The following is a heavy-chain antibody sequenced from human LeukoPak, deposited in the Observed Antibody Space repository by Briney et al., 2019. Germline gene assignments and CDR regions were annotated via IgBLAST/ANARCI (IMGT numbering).Heavy chain of an antibody. CDR2: IIPIFGTA. D-gene: IGHD5-24*01. Sequence: SVKVSCKASGGTFSSYAISWVRQAPGQGLEWMGGIIPIFGTANYAQKFQGRVTITADESTSTAYMELSSLRSEDTAVYYCARMGGWLQPNKALFDYWGQGTLVTVSS. CDR1: GGTFSSYA. V-gene: IGHV1-69*13. CDR3: ARMGGWLQPNKALFDY. J-gene: IGHJ4*02.